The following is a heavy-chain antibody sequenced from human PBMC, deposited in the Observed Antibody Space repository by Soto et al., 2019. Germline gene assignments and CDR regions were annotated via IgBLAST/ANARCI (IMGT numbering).Heavy chain of an antibody. CDR2: INHSGSA. CDR3: ARCLISGNKYSEGWYICDF. D-gene: IGHD6-19*01. J-gene: IGHJ4*01. V-gene: IGHV4-34*01. CDR1: GGSFSGYI. Sequence: SETLSLTCDVYGGSFSGYIWTWIRQTPGKGLQWIGQINHSGSANYNPSLKSRVTISVHTSNSQFSLELSSVTAADTAVYYCARCLISGNKYSEGWYICDFWGHRT.